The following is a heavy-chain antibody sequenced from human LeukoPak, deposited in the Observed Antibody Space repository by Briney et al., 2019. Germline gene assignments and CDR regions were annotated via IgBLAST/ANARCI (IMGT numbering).Heavy chain of an antibody. J-gene: IGHJ4*02. V-gene: IGHV4-59*01. Sequence: SETLSLTCTVSGGSLSSYYWTWIRQPPGKGLEWIAYIFYTGSTNYNPSLKSRATISVDTSKNQFSLKLSSVTAADTAVYYCARLRGNYFPDYWGQGTLVTVSS. CDR1: GGSLSSYY. CDR3: ARLRGNYFPDY. D-gene: IGHD4-11*01. CDR2: IFYTGST.